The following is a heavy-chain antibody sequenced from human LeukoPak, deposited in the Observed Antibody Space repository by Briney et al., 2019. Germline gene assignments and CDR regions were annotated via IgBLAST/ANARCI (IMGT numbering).Heavy chain of an antibody. V-gene: IGHV4-39*01. Sequence: SETLSLTCTVSGGSISSSSYYWGWIRQPPGKGLEWIGSIYYSGSTYYNPSLKSRVTISVDTSKNQFSLKLSSVTAADTAVYYCARRAWGTYAFDIWGQGTMVTVSS. J-gene: IGHJ3*02. CDR1: GGSISSSSYY. CDR2: IYYSGST. D-gene: IGHD3-16*01. CDR3: ARRAWGTYAFDI.